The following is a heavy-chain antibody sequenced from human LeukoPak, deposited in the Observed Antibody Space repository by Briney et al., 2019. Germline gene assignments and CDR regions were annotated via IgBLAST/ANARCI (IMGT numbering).Heavy chain of an antibody. CDR3: TTDLTIFGVARVDY. J-gene: IGHJ4*02. V-gene: IGHV3-15*01. Sequence: GGSLRLSCAASGFTFSNAWMSWVRQAPGKGLEWVGRIKSKTDGGTTDYAAPVEGRFTISRDDSKNTLYLQMNSLKTEDAAVYYCTTDLTIFGVARVDYWGQGTLVTVSS. CDR1: GFTFSNAW. D-gene: IGHD3-3*01. CDR2: IKSKTDGGTT.